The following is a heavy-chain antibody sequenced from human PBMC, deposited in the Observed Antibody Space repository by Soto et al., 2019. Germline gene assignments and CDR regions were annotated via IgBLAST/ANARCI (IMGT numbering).Heavy chain of an antibody. D-gene: IGHD2-2*01. Sequence: QVQLVQSGAEVKKPGSSVKVSCKASGGTFSSYAISWVRQAPGQGLEWMGGIIPIFGTANYAQKFQGRVTITADETTRTAYRELSSLRSEDTAVYYCARHVPAAGYYYGMDVWGQGTTVTVSS. V-gene: IGHV1-69*12. CDR3: ARHVPAAGYYYGMDV. CDR1: GGTFSSYA. CDR2: IIPIFGTA. J-gene: IGHJ6*02.